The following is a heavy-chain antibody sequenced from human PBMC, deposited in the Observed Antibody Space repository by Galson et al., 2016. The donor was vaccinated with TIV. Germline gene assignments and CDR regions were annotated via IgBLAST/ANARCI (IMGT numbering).Heavy chain of an antibody. CDR1: GFAFAEYA. V-gene: IGHV3-9*01. D-gene: IGHD4-23*01. Sequence: SLRLSCAASGFAFAEYAMHWVRQAPGRGLEWVSGISWNSDSIDYADSVKGRFTISRDNAKNSLYLQMNSLRAEDTALYYCVKGPTVADSPWFDFWGQGIQVTVSS. J-gene: IGHJ4*02. CDR2: ISWNSDSI. CDR3: VKGPTVADSPWFDF.